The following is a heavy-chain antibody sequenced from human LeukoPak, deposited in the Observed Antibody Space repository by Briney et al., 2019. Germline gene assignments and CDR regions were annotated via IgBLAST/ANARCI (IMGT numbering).Heavy chain of an antibody. CDR2: IYYSGNT. CDR1: GDSISTSNSY. Sequence: SETLSLTCTVSGDSISTSNSYWGWIRQPPGKGLEWIGSIYYSGNTYYNASLKSRVTISVDTSKNQFSLKLSSVTAADTAVYYCARFEVRGVTNWFDPWGQGTLVTVSS. V-gene: IGHV4-39*07. CDR3: ARFEVRGVTNWFDP. J-gene: IGHJ5*02. D-gene: IGHD3-10*01.